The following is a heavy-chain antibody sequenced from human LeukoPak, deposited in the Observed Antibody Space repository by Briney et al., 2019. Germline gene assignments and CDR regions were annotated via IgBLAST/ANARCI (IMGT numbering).Heavy chain of an antibody. CDR3: ARHAPITIFGVVTYFDY. CDR1: GGSFSGYY. J-gene: IGHJ4*02. Sequence: SETLSLTCAVYGGSFSGYYWSWIRQPPGKGLEWIGEINHSGSTNYNPSLKSRVTISVDTSKNQFSLKLSSVTAADTAVYYCARHAPITIFGVVTYFDYWGQGTLVTVSS. V-gene: IGHV4-34*01. D-gene: IGHD3-3*01. CDR2: INHSGST.